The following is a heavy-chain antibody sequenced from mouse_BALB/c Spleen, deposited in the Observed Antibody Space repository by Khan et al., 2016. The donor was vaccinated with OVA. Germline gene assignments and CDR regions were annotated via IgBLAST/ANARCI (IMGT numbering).Heavy chain of an antibody. CDR1: GYSITSDYA. CDR2: ISYSGNT. CDR3: ARVDGGDFDY. Sequence: EVQLVESGPGLVKPSQSLSLICTVTGYSITSDYAWNWIRQFPGNKLEWMGFISYSGNTKYNPSLKSRISITRDTSKNQFFLQLNSVTTEDTATYYCARVDGGDFDYWGQGTTLTVSS. J-gene: IGHJ2*01. V-gene: IGHV3-2*02.